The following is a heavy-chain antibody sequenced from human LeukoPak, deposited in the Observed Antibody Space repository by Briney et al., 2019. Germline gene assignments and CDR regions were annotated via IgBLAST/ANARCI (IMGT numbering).Heavy chain of an antibody. V-gene: IGHV3-23*01. Sequence: GGSLRLSCAASGFTFSSYAMSWLRQAPGKGLEWVSAISGSGGSTYYADSVKGRLTISRDNSKNTLYLQMNSLRAEDTAVYYCAKPIVVVPAAMGWFDPWGQGTLVTVSS. D-gene: IGHD2-2*01. CDR3: AKPIVVVPAAMGWFDP. CDR2: ISGSGGST. CDR1: GFTFSSYA. J-gene: IGHJ5*02.